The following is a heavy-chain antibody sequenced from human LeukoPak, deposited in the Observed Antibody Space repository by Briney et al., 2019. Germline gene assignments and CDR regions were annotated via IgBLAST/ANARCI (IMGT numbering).Heavy chain of an antibody. Sequence: GGSLRLSCAASGFTFSSYWMHWVRQAPGKGLVWVSRINSDGSSTSYADSVKGRFTISRDNARNTLYLQMNSLRAEDTAVYYCAKASPRGSYYYYMDVWGKGTTVTVSS. D-gene: IGHD3-10*01. J-gene: IGHJ6*03. CDR3: AKASPRGSYYYYMDV. CDR2: INSDGSST. CDR1: GFTFSSYW. V-gene: IGHV3-74*01.